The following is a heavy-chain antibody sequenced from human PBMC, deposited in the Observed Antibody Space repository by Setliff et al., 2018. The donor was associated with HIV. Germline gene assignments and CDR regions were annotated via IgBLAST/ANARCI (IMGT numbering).Heavy chain of an antibody. CDR1: GGSISSNSYY. CDR2: IYYTGNT. V-gene: IGHV4-39*01. Sequence: SETLSLTCTVSGGSISSNSYYWGWIRQPPGKGLEWIGNIYYTGNTYYNPSLKSRVTISVDTSKNQFSLKLSSVTAADTAVYYCASPASGGSSGQYHYWGQGTLVTVSS. D-gene: IGHD6-19*01. CDR3: ASPASGGSSGQYHY. J-gene: IGHJ4*02.